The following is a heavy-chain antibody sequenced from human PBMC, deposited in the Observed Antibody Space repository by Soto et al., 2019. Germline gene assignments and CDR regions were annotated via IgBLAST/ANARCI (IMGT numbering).Heavy chain of an antibody. CDR3: ARAGGYDWSYCYYYMDV. D-gene: IGHD5-12*01. J-gene: IGHJ6*03. CDR2: IIPILGIA. Sequence: GASVKVSCKASGGTFSSYTISWVRQAPGQGLEWMGRIIPILGIANYAQKFQGRVTITADKSTSTAYMELSSLRSEDTAVYYCARAGGYDWSYCYYYMDVWGKGTTVTVSS. V-gene: IGHV1-69*02. CDR1: GGTFSSYT.